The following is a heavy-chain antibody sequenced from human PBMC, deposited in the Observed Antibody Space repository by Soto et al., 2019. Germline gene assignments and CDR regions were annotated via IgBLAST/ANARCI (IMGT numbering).Heavy chain of an antibody. CDR2: ISWDGYST. J-gene: IGHJ5*02. D-gene: IGHD2-21*01. CDR1: GFTFSSYW. V-gene: IGHV3-43*01. Sequence: GGSLRLSCAASGFTFSSYWMSWVRQAPGEGLEWVSLISWDGYSTYYTDSVKGRFTTSRDNSRNSLYLQMNSLRTEDTALYYCAKDIAYRGFGGFDPWGLGTLVTVSS. CDR3: AKDIAYRGFGGFDP.